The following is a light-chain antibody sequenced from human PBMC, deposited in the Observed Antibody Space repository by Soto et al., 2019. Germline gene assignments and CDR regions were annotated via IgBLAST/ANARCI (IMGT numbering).Light chain of an antibody. J-gene: IGLJ1*01. Sequence: QSVLTQPASVSGSPGQSITISCTGTSSDVGSYNLVSWYQHHPGKAPKLMIYEVSERPSGVSNRFSGSKSGNTASLTISGLQAEDEADYYCCTYAGRTTPYVFGTGTNVTV. CDR3: CTYAGRTTPYV. CDR1: SSDVGSYNL. V-gene: IGLV2-23*02. CDR2: EVS.